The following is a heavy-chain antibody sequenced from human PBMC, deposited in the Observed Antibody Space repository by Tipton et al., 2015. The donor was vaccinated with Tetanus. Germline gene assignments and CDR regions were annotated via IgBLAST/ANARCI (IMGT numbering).Heavy chain of an antibody. CDR3: ARVGFTIRRRLDF. CDR1: GYSIGSDYY. V-gene: IGHV4-38-2*01. D-gene: IGHD3-3*02. Sequence: TLSLTCAVSGYSIGSDYYWGWVRQPPGRGLEWIGSIYRSGFTYYNPSLKSRVAISMDTSKNQLSLELTSVTAADTAVYYCARVGFTIRRRLDFWGQGTLVTVSS. CDR2: IYRSGFT. J-gene: IGHJ4*02.